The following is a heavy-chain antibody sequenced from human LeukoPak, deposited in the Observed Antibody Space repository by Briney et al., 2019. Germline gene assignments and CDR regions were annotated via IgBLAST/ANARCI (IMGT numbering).Heavy chain of an antibody. Sequence: LRLSCAASGFTFSSYAMSWVRQAPGKGLEWVSAISGSGGSTYYADSVKGRFTISRDNSKNTLYLRMNSLRAEDTAVYYCAKDSSIRQYYDFWSGYYFLDYWGQGTLVTVSS. J-gene: IGHJ4*02. D-gene: IGHD3-3*01. CDR2: ISGSGGST. CDR3: AKDSSIRQYYDFWSGYYFLDY. V-gene: IGHV3-23*01. CDR1: GFTFSSYA.